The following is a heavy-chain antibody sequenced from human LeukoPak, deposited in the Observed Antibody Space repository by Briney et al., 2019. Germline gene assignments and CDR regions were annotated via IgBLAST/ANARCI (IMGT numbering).Heavy chain of an antibody. V-gene: IGHV4-39*07. CDR2: IYYSGST. CDR3: ARERGEYDIDY. Sequence: GSLRLSCTASGFTFSSYSLNWVRQPPGKGLEWIGSIYYSGSTYYNPSLESRVTMSVDMSKNQFSLKLSSVTAADTAVYYCARERGEYDIDYWGQGTLVTVSS. J-gene: IGHJ4*02. D-gene: IGHD3-22*01. CDR1: GFTFSSYS.